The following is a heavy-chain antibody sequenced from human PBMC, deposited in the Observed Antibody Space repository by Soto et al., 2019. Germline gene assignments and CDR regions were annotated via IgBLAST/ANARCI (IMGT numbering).Heavy chain of an antibody. D-gene: IGHD3-3*01. CDR1: GFTFSSYA. CDR2: ISYDGSNK. CDR3: ARDIVRARFWSGYYTHDYYYYYGMDV. J-gene: IGHJ6*02. V-gene: IGHV3-30-3*01. Sequence: PGGSLRLSCAASGFTFSSYAMHWVRQAPGKGLEWVAVISYDGSNKYYADSVKGRFTISRDNSKNTLYLQMNSLRAEDTAVYYCARDIVRARFWSGYYTHDYYYYYGMDVWGQGTTVTVS.